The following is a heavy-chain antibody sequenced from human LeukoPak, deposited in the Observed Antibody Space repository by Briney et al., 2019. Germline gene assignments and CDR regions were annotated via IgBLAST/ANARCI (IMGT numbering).Heavy chain of an antibody. CDR1: GFTFSNYA. CDR3: PKPSSFEYWPPLDI. Sequence: VGSLRLSCAASGFTFSNYAMSWVRQAPGKGLEWVSAIGGSGTSTYYADSVKGRFTISRDNSKNTLFLQMNSLRAEDTAVYYCPKPSSFEYWPPLDIGGQETLVTVSS. V-gene: IGHV3-23*01. D-gene: IGHD2-8*02. CDR2: IGGSGTST. J-gene: IGHJ4*02.